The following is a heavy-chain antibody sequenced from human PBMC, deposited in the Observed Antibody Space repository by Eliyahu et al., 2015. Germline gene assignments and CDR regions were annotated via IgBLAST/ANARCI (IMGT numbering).Heavy chain of an antibody. V-gene: IGHV4-31*03. J-gene: IGHJ6*02. CDR2: IYYSGST. CDR1: GGSISXGGYY. CDR3: ARDSASIDYYYGMDV. D-gene: IGHD6-25*01. Sequence: QVQLQESGPGLVKPSQTLSLTCTVSGGSISXGGYYWSWIRQHPGKGLEWIGYIYYSGSTYYNPSLKSRVTISVDTSKNQFSLKLSSVTAADTAVYYCARDSASIDYYYGMDVWGQGTTVTVSS.